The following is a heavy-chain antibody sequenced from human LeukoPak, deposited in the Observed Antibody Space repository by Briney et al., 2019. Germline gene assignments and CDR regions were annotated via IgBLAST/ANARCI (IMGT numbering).Heavy chain of an antibody. J-gene: IGHJ6*03. Sequence: SETLSLTCTVSGGSLSSSSYYWGWIRQPPGKGLEWIGSIYYSGSTYYNPSLKSRVTISVDTSKNQFSLKLSSVTAADTAVYYCASPLLDSGPVMDVWGKGTTVTVSS. D-gene: IGHD5-12*01. CDR2: IYYSGST. V-gene: IGHV4-39*01. CDR1: GGSLSSSSYY. CDR3: ASPLLDSGPVMDV.